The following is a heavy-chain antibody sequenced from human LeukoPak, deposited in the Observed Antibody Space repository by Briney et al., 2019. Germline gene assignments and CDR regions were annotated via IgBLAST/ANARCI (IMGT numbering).Heavy chain of an antibody. Sequence: GASVKVSCKASGYTFTGYYMHWVRQASGQGLEWMGWINPNSGGTNYAQKFQGRVTMTRDTSISTAYMELSRLRSDDTAVYYCARDPGSYFYYYYGMDVWGQGTTVTVSS. CDR3: ARDPGSYFYYYYGMDV. D-gene: IGHD1-26*01. CDR2: INPNSGGT. J-gene: IGHJ6*02. CDR1: GYTFTGYY. V-gene: IGHV1-2*02.